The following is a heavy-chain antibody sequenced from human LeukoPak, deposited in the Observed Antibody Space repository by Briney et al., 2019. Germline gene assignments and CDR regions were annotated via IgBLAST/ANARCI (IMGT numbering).Heavy chain of an antibody. Sequence: GGSLRLSCAASAFTFSSYAMSWVRQAPGKGLEWVSSISGSGGSTYYADSVKGRFTISRDNSKNTLYLQMDSLRAEDTAVYYCARDSTGYWYFDLWGRGTLVSVSS. CDR3: ARDSTGYWYFDL. CDR1: AFTFSSYA. CDR2: ISGSGGST. V-gene: IGHV3-23*01. J-gene: IGHJ2*01. D-gene: IGHD3-3*02.